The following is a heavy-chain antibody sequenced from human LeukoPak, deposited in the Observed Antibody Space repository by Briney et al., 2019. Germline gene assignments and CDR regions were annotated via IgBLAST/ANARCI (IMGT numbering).Heavy chain of an antibody. CDR2: IYTSGST. D-gene: IGHD2-2*02. Sequence: SETLSLTCTVSGGSISSGSYYWSWIRQPAGKGLEWIGRIYTSGSTNYNPSLKSRVTISVDTSKNQFSLKLSSVTAADTAVYYCARGPGYCSGTSCYTAEYFQHWGQGTLVTVSS. J-gene: IGHJ1*01. V-gene: IGHV4-61*02. CDR1: GGSISSGSYY. CDR3: ARGPGYCSGTSCYTAEYFQH.